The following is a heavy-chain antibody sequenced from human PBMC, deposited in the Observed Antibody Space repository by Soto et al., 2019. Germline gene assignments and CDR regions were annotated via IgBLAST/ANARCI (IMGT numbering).Heavy chain of an antibody. Sequence: EVQLVESGGGLVKPGGSLRLSCAASGFTFSSYSMNWVRQAPGKGLEWVSSISSSSSYIYYADSVKGRFTISRDNAKNSLYLQMNSLRAEDTAVYYCARVSYSDSSGYYFEPNAFDIWGQGTMVTVSS. CDR2: ISSSSSYI. CDR3: ARVSYSDSSGYYFEPNAFDI. CDR1: GFTFSSYS. V-gene: IGHV3-21*01. J-gene: IGHJ3*02. D-gene: IGHD3-22*01.